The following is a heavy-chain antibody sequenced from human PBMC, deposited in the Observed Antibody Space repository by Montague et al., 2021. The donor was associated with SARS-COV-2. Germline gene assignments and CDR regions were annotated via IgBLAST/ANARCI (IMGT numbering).Heavy chain of an antibody. V-gene: IGHV4-34*01. D-gene: IGHD3-9*01. CDR3: KGPHYDILTGPSTDV. J-gene: IGHJ6*02. CDR2: INHSGST. Sequence: SETLSLTCAVYGGSFSGYYWSWIRQPPGKGLEWIGKINHSGSTXXXPSXXXRVTISVDTSKNQFSLKLSSVTAADTAVYYCKGPHYDILTGPSTDVWGQGTTLTVSS. CDR1: GGSFSGYY.